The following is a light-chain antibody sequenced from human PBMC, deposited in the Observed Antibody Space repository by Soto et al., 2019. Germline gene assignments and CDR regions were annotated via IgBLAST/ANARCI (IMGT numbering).Light chain of an antibody. Sequence: DIQMTQSPSTLSASVGDRVTITCRASQTIINWLAWYQQKPGKAPKLLIYKASSLESEVPSRFSGSGSGTEFTLTISRLQSEDFAVYYCQKRSNWPPWTFGQGTKVDIK. J-gene: IGKJ1*01. CDR1: QTIINW. CDR2: KAS. V-gene: IGKV1-5*03. CDR3: QKRSNWPPWT.